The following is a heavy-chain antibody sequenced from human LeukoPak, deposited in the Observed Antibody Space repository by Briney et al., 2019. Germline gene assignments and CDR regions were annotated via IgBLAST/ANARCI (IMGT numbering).Heavy chain of an antibody. CDR2: IYPGDSDT. CDR3: ARRAVLSARSMLGAFDI. D-gene: IGHD2/OR15-2a*01. J-gene: IGHJ3*02. V-gene: IGHV5-51*01. CDR1: GYSLTSYW. Sequence: GESLKISCKGSGYSLTSYWIGWVRQMPGKGLEWMGIIYPGDSDTRYSPSFQGQVTISADKSISTAYLQWSSLKASDTAMYYCARRAVLSARSMLGAFDIWGQGTMVTVSS.